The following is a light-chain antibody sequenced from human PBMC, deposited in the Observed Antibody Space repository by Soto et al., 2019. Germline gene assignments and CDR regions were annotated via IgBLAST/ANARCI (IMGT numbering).Light chain of an antibody. CDR1: NSNVGNNF. V-gene: IGLV1-51*01. CDR2: DTN. Sequence: QSVLTQPPSVSAAPGQTITISCSGSNSNVGNNFVSWYQHLPGTAPKLLIYDTNKRPSGIPDRFSGSKSGTSATLGITGLQTGDEADYFCGTWDYRLSAVVFGGGTKLTVL. CDR3: GTWDYRLSAVV. J-gene: IGLJ2*01.